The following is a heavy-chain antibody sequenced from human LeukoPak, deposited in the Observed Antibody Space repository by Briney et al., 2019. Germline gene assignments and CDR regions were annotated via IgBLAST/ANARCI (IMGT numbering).Heavy chain of an antibody. CDR3: ARGGYCSSTSCYSLVGIDY. J-gene: IGHJ4*02. V-gene: IGHV1-2*02. Sequence: ASVKVSCKASGYTFTGYYMHWVRQAPGQGLEWMGWINPNSGGTNYAQKFQGRVTMTRDTSISTAYMELSRLRSDDTAVYYCARGGYCSSTSCYSLVGIDYWGQGTLVTVSS. CDR1: GYTFTGYY. CDR2: INPNSGGT. D-gene: IGHD2-2*01.